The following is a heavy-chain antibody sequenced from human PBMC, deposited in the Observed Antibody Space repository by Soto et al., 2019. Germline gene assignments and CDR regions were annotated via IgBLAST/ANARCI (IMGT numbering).Heavy chain of an antibody. Sequence: EVQLVESGGGLVKPGGSLRLSCAASGFTFSSHSMNWVRQAPGKGLEWVSSISSSSTYIYYADSVKGRFTISRDNAKNSLYLQMNGLRADDTAVYYCASHPRDSSGYWYYFDYWGQGTLVTVSS. J-gene: IGHJ4*02. D-gene: IGHD3-22*01. V-gene: IGHV3-21*01. CDR3: ASHPRDSSGYWYYFDY. CDR1: GFTFSSHS. CDR2: ISSSSTYI.